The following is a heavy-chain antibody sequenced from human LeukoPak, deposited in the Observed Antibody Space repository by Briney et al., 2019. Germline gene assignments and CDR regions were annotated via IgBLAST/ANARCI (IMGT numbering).Heavy chain of an antibody. CDR1: GGSFSGYY. J-gene: IGHJ4*02. CDR2: INHSGST. D-gene: IGHD7-27*01. CDR3: ARGDPELGPIDY. Sequence: SETLSLTCAVYGGSFSGYYWCWIRQPPGKGLEWIGEINHSGSTNYNPSLKSRVTISVDTSKNQFSLKLSSVTAADTAVYYCARGDPELGPIDYWGQGTLVTVSS. V-gene: IGHV4-34*01.